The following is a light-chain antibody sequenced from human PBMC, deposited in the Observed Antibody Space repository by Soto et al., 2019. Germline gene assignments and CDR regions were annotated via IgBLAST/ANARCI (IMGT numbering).Light chain of an antibody. V-gene: IGKV1-5*03. CDR3: QQYASSSVT. CDR1: QSLSNW. Sequence: DIQMTQSPSSLSASVGDRVTITCRASQSLSNWLAWFQQKPGKAPKLLIQQASTLESGVPSRFSGGGSETEFTLTISGLQPDDFATYYCQQYASSSVTFGQGTSLEI. J-gene: IGKJ2*01. CDR2: QAS.